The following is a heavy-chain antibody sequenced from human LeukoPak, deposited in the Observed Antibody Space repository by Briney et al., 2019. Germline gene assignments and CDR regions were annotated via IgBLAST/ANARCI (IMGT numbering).Heavy chain of an antibody. CDR2: ISWDGGST. V-gene: IGHV3-43*01. J-gene: IGHJ6*02. CDR1: GFTFDDYT. D-gene: IGHD1-26*01. Sequence: PGGSLRLSCAASGFTFDDYTMHWVRQAPGKGLEWVSLISWDGGSTSYADSVKGRFTISRDNSKNSLYLQMNGLRTEDTALYYCAKAGMGATLYYGMDVWGQGTTVTVSS. CDR3: AKAGMGATLYYGMDV.